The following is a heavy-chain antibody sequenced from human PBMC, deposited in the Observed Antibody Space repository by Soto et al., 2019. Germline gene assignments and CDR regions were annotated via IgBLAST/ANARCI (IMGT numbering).Heavy chain of an antibody. V-gene: IGHV3-15*07. J-gene: IGHJ6*02. D-gene: IGHD3-10*01. CDR1: GFTFSNAW. CDR2: IKSKTDGGTT. CDR3: TTEEVQGYGMDV. Sequence: EVQLVESGGGLVKPGGSLRLSCAASGFTFSNAWMNWVRQAPGKGLEWVGRIKSKTDGGTTDYAAPVKGRFTISRDDSKNTMYLQMNSLKTEDTAVYYCTTEEVQGYGMDVWGQGTTVTVSS.